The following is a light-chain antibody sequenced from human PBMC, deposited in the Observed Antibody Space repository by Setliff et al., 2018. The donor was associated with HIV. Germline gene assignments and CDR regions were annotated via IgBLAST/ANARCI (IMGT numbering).Light chain of an antibody. J-gene: IGLJ1*01. CDR2: DVS. Sequence: SVLTQPRSVSGSPGQSVTFSCTGSSRDVGAYNYVSWYQQHPGKAPKLILFDVSRRPSGVPDRFSGSKSGDTASLTISGLQSEDEADYYCCSYAGTDTYIFGTGTKVTVL. CDR3: CSYAGTDTYI. CDR1: SRDVGAYNY. V-gene: IGLV2-11*01.